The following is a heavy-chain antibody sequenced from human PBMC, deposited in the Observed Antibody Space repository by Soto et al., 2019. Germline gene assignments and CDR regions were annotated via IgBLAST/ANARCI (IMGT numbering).Heavy chain of an antibody. CDR1: GGSISSGGYS. CDR2: IYHSGST. J-gene: IGHJ4*02. CDR3: ARGGDWKFDY. Sequence: PSETLSLTCAVSGGSISSGGYSWSWIRQPPGKGLEWIGYIYHSGSTYYNPSLKSRVTISVEKSRNQFSLTVISMTAADTAVYYCARGGDWKFDYWGQGSLVTVSS. D-gene: IGHD2-21*02. V-gene: IGHV4-30-2*01.